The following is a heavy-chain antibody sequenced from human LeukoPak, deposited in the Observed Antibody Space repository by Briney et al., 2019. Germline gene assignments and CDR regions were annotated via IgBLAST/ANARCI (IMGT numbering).Heavy chain of an antibody. D-gene: IGHD2-8*01. CDR3: ARVYAIYEYNWFDP. CDR1: GYTFTSYA. Sequence: ASVKVSCKASGYTFTSYAMHWVRQAPGQRLEWMGWINAGNGNTKYSQKFQGRVTITRDTSASTAYMELSSLRSEDTAVYYCARVYAIYEYNWFDPWDQGTLVTVSS. CDR2: INAGNGNT. V-gene: IGHV1-3*01. J-gene: IGHJ5*02.